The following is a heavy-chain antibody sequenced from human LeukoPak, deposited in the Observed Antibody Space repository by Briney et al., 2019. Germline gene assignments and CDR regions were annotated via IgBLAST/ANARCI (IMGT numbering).Heavy chain of an antibody. Sequence: GGSLRLSCAASGFTFNDYYMSWIRQAPGKGLEWVSYISSSGSIIYYADSVKGRFTISRDNAKNSLYLQMNSLRAEDTAVYYCARDNYYDSSGYIGYWGQGTLVTVSS. J-gene: IGHJ4*02. CDR2: ISSSGSII. V-gene: IGHV3-11*04. CDR3: ARDNYYDSSGYIGY. D-gene: IGHD3-22*01. CDR1: GFTFNDYY.